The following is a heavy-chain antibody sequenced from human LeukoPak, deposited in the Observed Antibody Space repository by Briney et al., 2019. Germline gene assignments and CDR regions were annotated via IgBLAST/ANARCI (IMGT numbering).Heavy chain of an antibody. Sequence: GASVKVSCKASGGTFSSNAISWVRQAPGQGLEWMGGIIPIFGTANYAQKFQGRVTITADESTSTAYMELSSLRSEDTAVYYCARTFSYYYDSSGYWLDAFDIWGQGTMVTVSS. V-gene: IGHV1-69*13. D-gene: IGHD3-22*01. CDR1: GGTFSSNA. CDR2: IIPIFGTA. CDR3: ARTFSYYYDSSGYWLDAFDI. J-gene: IGHJ3*02.